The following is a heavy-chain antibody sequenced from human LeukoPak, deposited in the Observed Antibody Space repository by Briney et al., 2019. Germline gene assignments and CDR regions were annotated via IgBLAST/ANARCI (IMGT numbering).Heavy chain of an antibody. Sequence: SETLSLTCTVSGGSISSYYWSWIRQPAGKGLEWIGRIYTSGSTNYNPSLKSRVTISVDTSKNQFSLKLSSVTAADTAVYYCARGTHSSSWFLLEYWGQGTLVTVSS. D-gene: IGHD6-13*01. CDR1: GGSISSYY. CDR3: ARGTHSSSWFLLEY. V-gene: IGHV4-4*07. J-gene: IGHJ4*02. CDR2: IYTSGST.